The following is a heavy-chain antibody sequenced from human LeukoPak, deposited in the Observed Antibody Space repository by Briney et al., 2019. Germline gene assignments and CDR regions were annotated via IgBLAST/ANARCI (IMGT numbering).Heavy chain of an antibody. CDR2: ISHSGTT. CDR1: GGSFSGFY. V-gene: IGHV4-34*01. D-gene: IGHD5-18*01. Sequence: SDTLSLTCAVYGGSFSGFYWRWIRQPPGKGLEWIREISHSGTTYYNPSLESRVTVSVDTSKSQFSLRLSSVTAADTAVYYCARGGLDTKRGGYFDFWGQGILVTVSS. CDR3: ARGGLDTKRGGYFDF. J-gene: IGHJ4*02.